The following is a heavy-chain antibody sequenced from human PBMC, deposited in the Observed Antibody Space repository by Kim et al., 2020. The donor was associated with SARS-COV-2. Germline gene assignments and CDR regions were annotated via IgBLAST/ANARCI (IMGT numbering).Heavy chain of an antibody. V-gene: IGHV1-8*01. Sequence: ASVKVSCKASGYTFTSYDINWVRQATGQGLEWMGWMNPNSGNTGYAQKFQGRVTMTRNTSISTAYMELSSLRSEDTAVYYCARGAARLYYYYYGMDVWGQGTTVTVSS. D-gene: IGHD6-6*01. CDR3: ARGAARLYYYYYGMDV. CDR1: GYTFTSYD. CDR2: MNPNSGNT. J-gene: IGHJ6*02.